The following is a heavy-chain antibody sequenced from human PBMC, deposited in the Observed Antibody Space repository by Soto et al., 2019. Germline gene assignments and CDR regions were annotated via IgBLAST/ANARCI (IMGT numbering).Heavy chain of an antibody. V-gene: IGHV3-23*01. J-gene: IGHJ4*02. Sequence: EVQLLESGGGLVQPGGSLRLSCAASGFTFSSYAMTWVRQAPGKGLEWVSGISNGGAYTYYADFVKGRFTISRDNPKNTLHLQMNSLRAEDTAVYYCASRDDDGDYWGQGILVTVSS. CDR2: ISNGGAYT. CDR1: GFTFSSYA. D-gene: IGHD1-1*01. CDR3: ASRDDDGDY.